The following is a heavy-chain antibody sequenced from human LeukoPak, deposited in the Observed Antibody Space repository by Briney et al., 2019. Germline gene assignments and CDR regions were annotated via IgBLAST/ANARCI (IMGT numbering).Heavy chain of an antibody. D-gene: IGHD3-9*01. CDR3: ARAATYYDILTGYYKPHYYYYMDV. J-gene: IGHJ6*03. V-gene: IGHV3-30*04. Sequence: PGGSLRLSCAASGFTFSSYAMHWVRQAPGKGLEWVAVISYDGSNKYYADSVKGRFTISRDNSKNTLYLQMNSLRAEDTAVYYCARAATYYDILTGYYKPHYYYYMDVWGKGTTVTISS. CDR2: ISYDGSNK. CDR1: GFTFSSYA.